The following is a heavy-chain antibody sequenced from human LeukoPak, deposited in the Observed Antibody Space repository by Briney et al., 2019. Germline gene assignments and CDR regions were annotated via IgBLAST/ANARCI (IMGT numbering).Heavy chain of an antibody. V-gene: IGHV1-2*02. CDR3: AREAIKLSFGDSLSPFDP. J-gene: IGHJ5*02. CDR2: INPNRGGT. D-gene: IGHD3-10*01. Sequence: GSVNVSCKASRYTFTGYYMHGVRQAPAQGLEWMGWINPNRGGTNYAQTFQGRATMHRDTSISTAYMEPSRLRSDNTAVSSCAREAIKLSFGDSLSPFDPWGQGTLVTVSS. CDR1: RYTFTGYY.